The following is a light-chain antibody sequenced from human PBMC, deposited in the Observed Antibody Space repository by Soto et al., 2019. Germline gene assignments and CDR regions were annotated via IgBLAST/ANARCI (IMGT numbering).Light chain of an antibody. CDR2: DVS. CDR3: SSYTTCNTRQKV. Sequence: QSALTQPASVSPTPGQSITFSRLGKSSNVVGYNYVSWYQHHPGKARELMIFDVSNRPSGVSNRFSVSKSGNTASLTISGLQPEDEADYYCSSYTTCNTRQKVFGTVTKVTV. CDR1: SSNVVGYNY. V-gene: IGLV2-14*01. J-gene: IGLJ1*01.